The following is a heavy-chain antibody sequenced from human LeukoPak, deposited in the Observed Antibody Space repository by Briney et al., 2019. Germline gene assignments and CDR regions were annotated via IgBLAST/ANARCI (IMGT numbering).Heavy chain of an antibody. CDR3: ARVEEMATIGAYYFDY. CDR1: GGSFSGYY. CDR2: INHSGST. J-gene: IGHJ4*02. D-gene: IGHD5-24*01. Sequence: SETLSLTCAVYGGSFSGYYWSWIRQPPGKGLEWIGEINHSGSTNYNPSLKSRVTISVDTSKNQFSLKLSSVTAADTAVYYCARVEEMATIGAYYFDYWGQGTLVTVSS. V-gene: IGHV4-34*01.